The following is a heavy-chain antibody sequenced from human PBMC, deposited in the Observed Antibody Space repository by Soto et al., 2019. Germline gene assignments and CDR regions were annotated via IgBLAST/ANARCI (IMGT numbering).Heavy chain of an antibody. CDR1: GYSFTSYW. V-gene: IGHV5-51*01. J-gene: IGHJ6*02. CDR2: IYPGDSDT. Sequence: GESLKISCKGSGYSFTSYWIGWVRQMPWKGLEWMGIIYPGDSDTRYSPSFQGQVTISADKSISTAYLQWSSLKASDTAMYYCASTSRREYYYYGMDVWGQGTTVTVSS. CDR3: ASTSRREYYYYGMDV.